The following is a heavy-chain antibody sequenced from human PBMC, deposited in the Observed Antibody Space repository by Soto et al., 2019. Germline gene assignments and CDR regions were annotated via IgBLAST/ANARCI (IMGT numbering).Heavy chain of an antibody. V-gene: IGHV3-23*01. CDR1: GFTFSSYA. D-gene: IGHD3-16*02. CDR3: AKDRLEAYDYIWGSYPMNY. CDR2: ISGSGGST. Sequence: GGSLRLSCAASGFTFSSYAMSWVRQAPGKGLEWVSAISGSGGSTYYADSVKGRFTISRDNSKKTLYLQMNSLRAEDTAVYYCAKDRLEAYDYIWGSYPMNYWGQGTLVTVSS. J-gene: IGHJ4*02.